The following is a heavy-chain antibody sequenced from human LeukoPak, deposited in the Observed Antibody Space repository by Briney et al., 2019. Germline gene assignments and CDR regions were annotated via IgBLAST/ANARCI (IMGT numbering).Heavy chain of an antibody. D-gene: IGHD6-6*01. J-gene: IGHJ4*02. CDR1: GFTFSSYG. CDR2: ISHDGGNK. V-gene: IGHV3-30*19. Sequence: GGSLRLSCAASGFTFSSYGMHWVRQAPGKGLEWVAVISHDGGNKYYADSVKGRFTISRDNSKNTLYLQMNSLRAEDTAVYYCARVVVSSSSDYFDYWGQGTLVTVSS. CDR3: ARVVVSSSSDYFDY.